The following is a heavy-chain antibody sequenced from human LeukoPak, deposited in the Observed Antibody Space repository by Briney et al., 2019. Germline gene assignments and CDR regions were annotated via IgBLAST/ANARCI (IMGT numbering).Heavy chain of an antibody. J-gene: IGHJ6*02. D-gene: IGHD6-19*01. CDR1: GFTVSSNY. V-gene: IGHV3-53*01. CDR3: ARVSAAPVAVAGLDG. CDR2: IYRCGSA. Sequence: PGGSLRLSCAASGFTVSSNYMSWVRQAPGKGLEWVSVIYRCGSAYYADSVKGRFTISRDNSKNTLYLQMNSLRAEDAAVYYCARVSAAPVAVAGLDGWGQGTTVTVSS.